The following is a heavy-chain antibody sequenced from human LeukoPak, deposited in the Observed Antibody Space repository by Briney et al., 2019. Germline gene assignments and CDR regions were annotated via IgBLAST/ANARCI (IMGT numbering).Heavy chain of an antibody. D-gene: IGHD6-13*01. J-gene: IGHJ4*02. CDR1: GFTFSVSV. Sequence: GGSLRLSCAASGFTFSVSVMNWVRQAPGKGLEWVSGVSSSGSNTYYAESVKGRFTISRDNHKNTVHLQMNSLRVEDTAMYYCAKEGGYASSWIWGQGILVTISS. CDR2: VSSSGSNT. CDR3: AKEGGYASSWI. V-gene: IGHV3-23*05.